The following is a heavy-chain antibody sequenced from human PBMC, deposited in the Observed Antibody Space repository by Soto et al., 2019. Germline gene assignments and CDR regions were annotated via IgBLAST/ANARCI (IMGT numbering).Heavy chain of an antibody. CDR2: IYYSGST. CDR3: ARTRSITEYYYVSGSYYNDWFDX. CDR1: GDSISSYS. J-gene: IGHJ5*02. V-gene: IGHV4-30-4*08. D-gene: IGHD3-10*01. Sequence: SETLSLTCTVSGDSISSYSWSWIRQPPGKGLEWIGYIYYSGSTYYNPSLKSRVTISVDTSKNQFSLKLSSVTAADTAVYYCARTRSITEYYYVSGSYYNDWFDXWGKRTLVTVSS.